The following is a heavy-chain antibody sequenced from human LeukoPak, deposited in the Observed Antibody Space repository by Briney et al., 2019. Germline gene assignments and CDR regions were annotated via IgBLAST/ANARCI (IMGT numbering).Heavy chain of an antibody. D-gene: IGHD3-22*01. CDR3: ARGKDSGYHYLDY. CDR2: IYPGDSET. CDR1: GYFFNSYW. V-gene: IGHV5-51*01. Sequence: GESLKISCKGSGYFFNSYWIGWVRQMPGKGLEWMGIIYPGDSETRYSPSFQGQVTISADKSISTAYLQWSSLKASDTGMYYCARGKDSGYHYLDYWGRGTRVTVSA. J-gene: IGHJ4*02.